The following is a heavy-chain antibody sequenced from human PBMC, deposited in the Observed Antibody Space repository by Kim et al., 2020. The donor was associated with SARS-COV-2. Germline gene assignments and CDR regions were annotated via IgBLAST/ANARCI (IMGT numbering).Heavy chain of an antibody. CDR1: GFTFSSYS. V-gene: IGHV3-21*01. Sequence: GGSLRLSCAASGFTFSSYSMNWVRQAPGKGLEWVSSISSSSSYIYYADSVKGRFTISRDNAKNSLYLQMNSLRAEDTAVYYCARTEPLFLPFDPWGQGTLVTVSS. J-gene: IGHJ5*02. D-gene: IGHD3-3*01. CDR3: ARTEPLFLPFDP. CDR2: ISSSSSYI.